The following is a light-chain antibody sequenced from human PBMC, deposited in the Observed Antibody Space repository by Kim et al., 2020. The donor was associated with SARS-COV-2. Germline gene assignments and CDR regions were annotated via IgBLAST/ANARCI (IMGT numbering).Light chain of an antibody. V-gene: IGLV1-51*01. CDR3: GTWDSNLSVYV. Sequence: QSVLTQPPSVSAAPGQKVTISCSRSSSNIENNYVSWYQQVPGTAPKLLIFDNDERPSGIPDRFSGSKSGTSATLGITGLQTGDEADYYCGTWDSNLSVYVFGTGTKVTVL. J-gene: IGLJ1*01. CDR2: DND. CDR1: SSNIENNY.